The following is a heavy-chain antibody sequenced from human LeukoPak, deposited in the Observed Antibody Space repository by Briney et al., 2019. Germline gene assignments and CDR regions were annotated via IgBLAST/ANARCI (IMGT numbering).Heavy chain of an antibody. D-gene: IGHD4/OR15-4a*01. Sequence: GGPLRLSSAPSGFTMSNLWMTSVRQAPGRGLEWLANINQGGNEKYYMGSVKGRFTISRDNAKNSLYLQMNSLRSEDTAIYYCVRDPTTANKYDPWGQGTLVTVSS. J-gene: IGHJ5*02. CDR2: INQGGNEK. V-gene: IGHV3-7*01. CDR1: GFTMSNLW. CDR3: VRDPTTANKYDP.